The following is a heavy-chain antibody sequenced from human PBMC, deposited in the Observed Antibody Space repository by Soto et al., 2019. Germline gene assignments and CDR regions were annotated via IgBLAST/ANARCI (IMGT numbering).Heavy chain of an antibody. CDR2: IIPIFGTA. Sequence: QVQLVQSGAEVKKPGSSVKVSCKASGVTFSSYAISWVRQAPGQGLEWMGGIIPIFGTANYAQKFQGRVTITADESTSTAYMELSSLRSEDTAVYYCARDYLRGTTFSYYYGMDVWGQGTTVTVSS. J-gene: IGHJ6*02. CDR1: GVTFSSYA. CDR3: ARDYLRGTTFSYYYGMDV. V-gene: IGHV1-69*01. D-gene: IGHD3-16*01.